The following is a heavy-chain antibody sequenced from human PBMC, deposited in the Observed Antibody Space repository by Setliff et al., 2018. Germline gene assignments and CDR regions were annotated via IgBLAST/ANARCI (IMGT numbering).Heavy chain of an antibody. Sequence: SETLSLTCTVSGGSISRYHWIWIRQPAGKALEWLGHIFARGSMNYNPSLRSRITISQDRSENQFSLTLSSVTAADTAVYYCARGGDIITIFGVVTPDFYYYMDVWGTGTTVTVSS. D-gene: IGHD3-3*01. CDR2: IFARGSM. CDR3: ARGGDIITIFGVVTPDFYYYMDV. V-gene: IGHV4-4*07. J-gene: IGHJ6*03. CDR1: GGSISRYH.